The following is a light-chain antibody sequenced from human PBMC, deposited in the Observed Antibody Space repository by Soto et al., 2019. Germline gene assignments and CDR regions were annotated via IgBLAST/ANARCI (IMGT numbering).Light chain of an antibody. CDR2: LAS. J-gene: IGKJ5*01. CDR1: QSLLQRNGLNY. V-gene: IGKV2-28*01. Sequence: DIVLTQSPVYLPVTPGEPASISCRSSQSLLQRNGLNYVVRYVQKAGQSPHLLIYLASSRATGVSDRFSGSGSGTNFTLEISRVEAEVGGLYYCIQGLQSPRITFGEGTR. CDR3: IQGLQSPRIT.